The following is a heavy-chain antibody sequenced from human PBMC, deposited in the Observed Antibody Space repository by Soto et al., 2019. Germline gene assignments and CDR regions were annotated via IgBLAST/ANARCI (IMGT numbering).Heavy chain of an antibody. J-gene: IGHJ4*02. CDR1: GFTSTRYS. V-gene: IGHV3-21*06. Sequence: GGSLRLSCAASGFTSTRYSMNWVRQAPGKGLEWVSSISSTTNYIYYGDSMKGRFTISRDNAKNSLYLEMNSLRAEDTAVYYCARESEDLTSNFDYWGQGTLVTVSS. CDR2: ISSTTNYI. CDR3: ARESEDLTSNFDY.